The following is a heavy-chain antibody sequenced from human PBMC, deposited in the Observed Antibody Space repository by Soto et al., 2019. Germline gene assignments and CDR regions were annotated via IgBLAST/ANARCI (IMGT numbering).Heavy chain of an antibody. J-gene: IGHJ4*02. CDR1: GGSISSYY. D-gene: IGHD4-17*01. V-gene: IGHV4-39*01. Sequence: SETLSLTCTVSGGSISSYYYYWIRQPPGKGLEWIGSIYYSGSTYYNPSLKSRVTISVDTSKNQFSLKLSSVTAADTAVYYCARLYGDYDYYFDYWGQGTLVTVSS. CDR3: ARLYGDYDYYFDY. CDR2: IYYSGST.